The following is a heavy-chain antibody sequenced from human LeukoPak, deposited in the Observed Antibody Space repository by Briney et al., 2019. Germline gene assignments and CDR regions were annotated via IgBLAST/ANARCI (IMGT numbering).Heavy chain of an antibody. CDR2: ISYDGSNK. V-gene: IGHV3-30-3*01. D-gene: IGHD2-15*01. Sequence: GGPLRLSCAASGFTFSSYAMHWVRQAPGKGLEWVAVISYDGSNKYYADSVKGRFTISRDDSKNTLYLQMNSLRAEDTAVYYCARDRVVADIVVAVAATLFGYFDYWGQGTLVTVSS. J-gene: IGHJ4*02. CDR1: GFTFSSYA. CDR3: ARDRVVADIVVAVAATLFGYFDY.